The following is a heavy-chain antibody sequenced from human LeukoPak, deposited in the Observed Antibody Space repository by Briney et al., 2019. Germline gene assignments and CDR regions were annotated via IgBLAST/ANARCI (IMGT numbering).Heavy chain of an antibody. CDR2: IIPILGIA. Sequence: SVKVSCKASGGTFSSYAISWVRQAPGQGLEWMGRIIPILGIANSAQKFQGRVTITADKSTSTAYMELSSLRSEDTAVYYCASDDSSGYYFDYWGQGTLVTVSS. D-gene: IGHD3-22*01. CDR1: GGTFSSYA. V-gene: IGHV1-69*04. CDR3: ASDDSSGYYFDY. J-gene: IGHJ4*02.